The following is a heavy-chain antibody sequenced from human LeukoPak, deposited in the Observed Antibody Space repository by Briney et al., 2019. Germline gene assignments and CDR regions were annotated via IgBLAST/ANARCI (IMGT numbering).Heavy chain of an antibody. CDR2: ISSSSSYI. CDR3: ARVKGSSSLQDY. D-gene: IGHD6-6*01. Sequence: PGGSLRLSCAASGFTFSSYSMNWVRQAPGKGLEWVSSISSSSSYIYYADSVKGRFTVSRDNAKNSLYLQMNSLRAEDTAVYYCARVKGSSSLQDYWGQGTLVTVSS. CDR1: GFTFSSYS. V-gene: IGHV3-21*01. J-gene: IGHJ4*02.